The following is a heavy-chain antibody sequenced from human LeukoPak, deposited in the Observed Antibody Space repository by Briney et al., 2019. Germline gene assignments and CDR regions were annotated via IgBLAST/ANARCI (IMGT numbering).Heavy chain of an antibody. J-gene: IGHJ4*02. CDR3: ARVSIAARLGIDY. CDR2: IYYSGST. CDR1: GGSISSSNW. D-gene: IGHD6-6*01. V-gene: IGHV4-4*02. Sequence: SETLSLTCAVSGGSISSSNWWSWVRQPPGKGLEWIGYIYYSGSTNYNPSLKSRVTISVDTSKNQFSLKLSSVTAADTAVYYCARVSIAARLGIDYWGQGTLVTVSS.